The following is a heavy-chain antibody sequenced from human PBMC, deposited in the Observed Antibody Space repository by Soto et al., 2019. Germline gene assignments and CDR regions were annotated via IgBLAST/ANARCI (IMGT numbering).Heavy chain of an antibody. D-gene: IGHD6-6*01. CDR3: ARGEDSSFDY. Sequence: QVQLQQWGAGLLKPSETLSLTCAVYGGSFSGYYWSWIRQPPGKGLEWIGEINHSGSTNYNPSLKSRVPLSVDTSKNQFSLKLSSVTAADTAVYYCARGEDSSFDYWGQGTLVTVSS. J-gene: IGHJ4*02. CDR1: GGSFSGYY. CDR2: INHSGST. V-gene: IGHV4-34*01.